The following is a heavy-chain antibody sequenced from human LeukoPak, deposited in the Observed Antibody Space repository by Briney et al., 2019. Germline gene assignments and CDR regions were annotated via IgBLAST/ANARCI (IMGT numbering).Heavy chain of an antibody. J-gene: IGHJ4*02. CDR2: ISYSGST. Sequence: SETLSLTCTVSGGSISSYYWSWIRQPPGKGLEWIGYISYSGSTSYNPSLKSRVTISVDTSKNQFSLRLSSVTAADSAVYYCARWAGGYNYMDYWGQGTLVTVSS. CDR3: ARWAGGYNYMDY. V-gene: IGHV4-59*13. D-gene: IGHD5-24*01. CDR1: GGSISSYY.